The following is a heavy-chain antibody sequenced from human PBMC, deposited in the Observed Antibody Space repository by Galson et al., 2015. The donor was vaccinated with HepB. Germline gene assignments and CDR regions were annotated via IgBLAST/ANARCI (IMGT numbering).Heavy chain of an antibody. V-gene: IGHV1-2*06. J-gene: IGHJ4*02. CDR2: INPNSGGT. D-gene: IGHD1-26*01. Sequence: SVKVSCKASGYTLTSYYMHWVRQAPGQGREWMGRINPNSGGTNYAQKFQGRVTMTRDTSISTAYMELSRRRSDDTAVYYCARDPAFAGATDYWGQGTLVTVSS. CDR1: GYTLTSYY. CDR3: ARDPAFAGATDY.